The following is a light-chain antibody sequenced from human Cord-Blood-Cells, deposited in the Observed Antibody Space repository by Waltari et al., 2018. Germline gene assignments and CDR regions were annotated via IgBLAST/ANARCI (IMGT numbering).Light chain of an antibody. J-gene: IGLJ2*01. CDR3: CSYAGSSTLV. V-gene: IGLV2-23*01. CDR2: EGS. CDR1: SSDVGRYNL. Sequence: QSALPQPASVSGSPGQSNTISCPGTSSDVGRYNLASWYQQHPGKAPKLMIYEGSKRPSGVSNRFSGSKSGNTASLTISGLQAEDEADYYCCSYAGSSTLVFGGGTKLTVL.